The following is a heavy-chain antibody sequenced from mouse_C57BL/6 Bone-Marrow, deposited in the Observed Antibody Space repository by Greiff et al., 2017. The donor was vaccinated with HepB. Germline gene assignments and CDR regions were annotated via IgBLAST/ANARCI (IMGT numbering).Heavy chain of an antibody. D-gene: IGHD1-1*01. CDR3: TSITTVSPWFAY. Sequence: EVKLMESGGGLVQPGGSMKLSCAASGFTFSDAWMDWVRQSPEKGLEWVAEIRNKANNHATYYAESVKGRFTISRDDSKSSVYLQMNSLRAEDTGIYYCTSITTVSPWFAYWGQGTLVTVSA. CDR2: IRNKANNHAT. V-gene: IGHV6-6*01. J-gene: IGHJ3*01. CDR1: GFTFSDAW.